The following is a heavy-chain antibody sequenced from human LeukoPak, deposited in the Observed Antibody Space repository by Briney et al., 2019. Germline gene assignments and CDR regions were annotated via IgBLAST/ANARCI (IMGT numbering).Heavy chain of an antibody. CDR3: AKWGDYDVLTGYYVSDY. D-gene: IGHD3-9*01. CDR1: GFTLSNYA. V-gene: IGHV3-23*01. Sequence: PGASLRLSCAASGFTLSNYAMSWVRQAPGEGLEWGSAITGSGGNTYYADSVKGRFTISRDNSKNTVFLQMNSLRAEDTAVYYCAKWGDYDVLTGYYVSDYWGQGTLVTVSS. J-gene: IGHJ4*02. CDR2: ITGSGGNT.